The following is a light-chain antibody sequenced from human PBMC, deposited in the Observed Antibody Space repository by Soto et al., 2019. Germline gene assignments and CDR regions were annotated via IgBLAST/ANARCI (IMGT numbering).Light chain of an antibody. J-gene: IGKJ5*01. Sequence: DIQITQSPSSLSASFGDRSTITWMASQGISNYLAWYQQKPGKVPKLLIYAASTLQSGVPSRFSGSGSGTDFTLTIIRLEPEDFALYYCQHYVERSTITCGQGTRVENK. CDR2: AAS. CDR1: QGISNY. V-gene: IGKV1-27*01. CDR3: QHYVERSTIT.